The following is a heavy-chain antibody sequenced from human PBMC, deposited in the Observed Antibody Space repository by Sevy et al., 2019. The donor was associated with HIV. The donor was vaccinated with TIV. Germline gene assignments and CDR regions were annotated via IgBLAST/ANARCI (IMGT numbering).Heavy chain of an antibody. CDR2: IYTSGST. J-gene: IGHJ2*01. D-gene: IGHD2-15*01. V-gene: IGHV4-4*07. CDR3: ARSSGLGVLWYFDL. Sequence: SETLSLTCTVSGGSISSYYWSWIRQPAGKGLEWIGRIYTSGSTNYNPSLKTRVTMSVDTSKNQFSLKLSSVTAADTAVYYCARSSGLGVLWYFDLWGRGTLVTVSS. CDR1: GGSISSYY.